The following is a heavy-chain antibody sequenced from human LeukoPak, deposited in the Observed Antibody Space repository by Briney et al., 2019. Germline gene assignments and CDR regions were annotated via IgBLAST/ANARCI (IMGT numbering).Heavy chain of an antibody. Sequence: GGSLRLSCAASGFTFSSYSMNWVRQAPGKGLEWVSSISSSSSYIYYADSVKGRFTISRDNAKNSLYLQMNSLRAEDTAVYYCAREPQYYDILTGYYPHAFDIWGQGTMVTVSS. CDR2: ISSSSSYI. J-gene: IGHJ3*02. V-gene: IGHV3-21*04. CDR3: AREPQYYDILTGYYPHAFDI. CDR1: GFTFSSYS. D-gene: IGHD3-9*01.